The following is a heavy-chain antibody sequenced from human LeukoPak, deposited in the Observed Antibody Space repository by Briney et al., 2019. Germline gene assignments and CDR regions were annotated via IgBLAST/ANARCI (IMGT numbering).Heavy chain of an antibody. Sequence: GSSVKVSCNASGGTFSSYAISWVRQAPGQGLEWMGGIIPIFGTANYAQKFQGRVTITADESTSTAYMELSSLRSEDTAVHYCARESHGSVYYDILTGYSFDYWGQGTLVTVSS. CDR3: ARESHGSVYYDILTGYSFDY. CDR2: IIPIFGTA. D-gene: IGHD3-9*01. J-gene: IGHJ4*02. CDR1: GGTFSSYA. V-gene: IGHV1-69*01.